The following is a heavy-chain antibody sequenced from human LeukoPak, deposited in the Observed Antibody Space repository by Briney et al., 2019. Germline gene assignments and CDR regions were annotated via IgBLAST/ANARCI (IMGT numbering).Heavy chain of an antibody. D-gene: IGHD3-16*02. V-gene: IGHV3-48*01. CDR3: ARALHWVGESSESDY. Sequence: GGSLRLSCAASGFTFSSYSMNWVRQAPGKGLEWVSYISSSSSTMYYADSVKGRFTISRDNAKNSLYLQMNSLRAEDTAVYYCARALHWVGESSESDYWGQGTLVTVSS. CDR2: ISSSSSTM. CDR1: GFTFSSYS. J-gene: IGHJ4*02.